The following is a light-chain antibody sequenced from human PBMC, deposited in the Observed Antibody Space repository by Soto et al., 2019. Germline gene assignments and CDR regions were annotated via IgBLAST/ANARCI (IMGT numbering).Light chain of an antibody. J-gene: IGKJ2*01. V-gene: IGKV3-15*01. CDR1: QSVSSN. CDR3: QQYNNWPPYT. CDR2: GAS. Sequence: EIVMTQSPATLSVSPGERATLSCRASQSVSSNLAWYQQKLGQAPRLLIYGASTRATGIPARFSGSGSGTEFTLTISSLQSEDVAVYYCQQYNNWPPYTFGQGTKLEIK.